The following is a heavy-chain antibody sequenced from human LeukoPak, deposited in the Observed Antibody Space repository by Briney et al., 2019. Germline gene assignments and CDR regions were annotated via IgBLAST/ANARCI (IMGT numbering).Heavy chain of an antibody. CDR2: INPNSGGT. CDR1: GYTFTGYY. J-gene: IGHJ6*02. V-gene: IGHV1-2*04. CDR3: ARDLGFYYYGMDV. Sequence: ASVKVSCKASGYTFTGYYMHWVRQAPGQGLEWMGWINPNSGGTNYAQKFQGWVTMTRDTSISTAYMELSRLRSDDTAVYYCARDLGFYYYGMDVWGQGTTVTVSS.